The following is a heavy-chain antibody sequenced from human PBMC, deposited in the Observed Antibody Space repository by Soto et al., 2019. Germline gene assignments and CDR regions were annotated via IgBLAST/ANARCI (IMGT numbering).Heavy chain of an antibody. CDR1: GGSFSGYY. Sequence: QVQLQQWGAGLLKPSETLSLTCAVYGGSFSGYYWSWIRQPPGKGLEWIGEINHSGSTNYNPSLKSRVTISLETSKNQFSLKLSSVTAADTAVYYCARGPEDTAMVEGNWFDPWGQGTLVTVSS. CDR3: ARGPEDTAMVEGNWFDP. CDR2: INHSGST. V-gene: IGHV4-34*01. D-gene: IGHD5-18*01. J-gene: IGHJ5*02.